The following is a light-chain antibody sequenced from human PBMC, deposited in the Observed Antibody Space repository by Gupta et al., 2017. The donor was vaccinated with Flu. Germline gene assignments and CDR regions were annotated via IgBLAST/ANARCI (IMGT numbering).Light chain of an antibody. Sequence: QSALTQPASVSGSPGQSVTITCTGTSSDVGAYNYVSWYQQHPGKAPKLIIFDVRNRPSGVSNRFSGSKSGNTASLTISGLQAEDEADYYCNSDGASRLFGGGTKLTVL. J-gene: IGLJ3*02. V-gene: IGLV2-14*03. CDR1: SSDVGAYNY. CDR2: DVR. CDR3: NSDGASRL.